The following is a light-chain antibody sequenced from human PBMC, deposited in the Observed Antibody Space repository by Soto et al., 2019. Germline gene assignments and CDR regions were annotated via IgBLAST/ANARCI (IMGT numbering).Light chain of an antibody. J-gene: IGKJ4*01. Sequence: EIVLTQSPATLSLSPGERATLSCRASQSVSSALAWYQQKPGQTPRLLIYDASSRATGIPARFSGSGSGTDFTLTISRLEPEDFAMYYCQQYGYLVTFGGGTKVDIK. CDR3: QQYGYLVT. CDR2: DAS. V-gene: IGKV3-11*01. CDR1: QSVSSA.